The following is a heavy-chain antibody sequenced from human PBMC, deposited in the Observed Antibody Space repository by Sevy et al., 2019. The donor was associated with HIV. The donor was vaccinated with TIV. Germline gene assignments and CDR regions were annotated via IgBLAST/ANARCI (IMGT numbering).Heavy chain of an antibody. J-gene: IGHJ6*02. Sequence: GGSLRLSCEASGFTGSGNYMAWVRLAPGKGLEWVSLIDSGGSTYYADSVKGRFTISRDNAKNTIYLQMNPLRAEDTAVYFCARDRYYDASGYYYYYYGMDVWGQGTTVTVSS. V-gene: IGHV3-66*01. D-gene: IGHD3-22*01. CDR1: GFTGSGNY. CDR2: IDSGGST. CDR3: ARDRYYDASGYYYYYYGMDV.